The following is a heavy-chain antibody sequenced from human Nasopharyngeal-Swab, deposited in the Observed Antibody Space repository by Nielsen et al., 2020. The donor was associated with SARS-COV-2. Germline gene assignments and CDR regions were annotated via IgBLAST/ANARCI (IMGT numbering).Heavy chain of an antibody. CDR2: IYTSGST. D-gene: IGHD3-3*01. Sequence: RQAPGKGLEWIGRIYTSGSTNYNPSRKSRVTISVDTSKNQFSLKLSSVTAADTAVYYCARSYDFWGGYHYNWFDPWGQGTLVTVSS. CDR3: ARSYDFWGGYHYNWFDP. V-gene: IGHV4-61*02. J-gene: IGHJ5*02.